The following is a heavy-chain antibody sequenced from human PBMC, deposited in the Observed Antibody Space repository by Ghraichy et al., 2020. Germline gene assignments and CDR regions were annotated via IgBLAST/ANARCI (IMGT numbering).Heavy chain of an antibody. Sequence: SQTLSLTCAISGDSVSSNSAAWNWIRQSPSRGLEWLGRTYYRSKWYNDYAVSVKSRITINPDTSKNQFSLQLNSVTPEDTAVCYCARGPFMPGSYYPYPFDYWGQGTLVTVSS. CDR1: GDSVSSNSAA. D-gene: IGHD3-10*01. CDR3: ARGPFMPGSYYPYPFDY. J-gene: IGHJ4*02. V-gene: IGHV6-1*01. CDR2: TYYRSKWYN.